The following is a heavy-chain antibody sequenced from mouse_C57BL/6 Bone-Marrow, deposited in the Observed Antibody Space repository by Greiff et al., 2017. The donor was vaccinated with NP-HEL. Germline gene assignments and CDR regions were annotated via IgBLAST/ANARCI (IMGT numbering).Heavy chain of an antibody. J-gene: IGHJ2*01. CDR3: AREAANFYFDY. CDR1: GYSITSGYD. V-gene: IGHV3-1*01. D-gene: IGHD1-2*01. Sequence: EVQLQESGPGMVKPSQSLSLTCTVTGYSITSGYDWHWIRHFPGNKLEWMGYISYSGSTNYNPSLKSRISITHDTSKNHFFLKLNSVTTEDTATYYCAREAANFYFDYWGQGTTLTVSS. CDR2: ISYSGST.